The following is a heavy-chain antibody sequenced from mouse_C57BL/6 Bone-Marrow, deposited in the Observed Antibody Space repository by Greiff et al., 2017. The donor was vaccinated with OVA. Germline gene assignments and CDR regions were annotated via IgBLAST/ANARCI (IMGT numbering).Heavy chain of an antibody. CDR3: ARQGSSGYDYAMDY. V-gene: IGHV5-15*01. Sequence: EVHLVESGGGLVQPGGSLKLSCAASGFTFSDYGMAWVRQAPRKGPEWVAFISNLAYSIYYADTVTGRFTISRENAKNTLYLEMSSLRSEDTAMYYCARQGSSGYDYAMDYWGQGTSVTVSS. D-gene: IGHD3-2*02. CDR2: ISNLAYSI. J-gene: IGHJ4*01. CDR1: GFTFSDYG.